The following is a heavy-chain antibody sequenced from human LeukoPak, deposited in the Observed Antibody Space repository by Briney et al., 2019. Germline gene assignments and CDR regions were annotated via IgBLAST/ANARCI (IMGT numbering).Heavy chain of an antibody. CDR1: GFKFDDFA. CDR2: ISWNSAFT. CDR3: ENYMYCSGVSSNSFDAYDF. V-gene: IGHV3-9*01. D-gene: IGHD2-15*01. J-gene: IGHJ3*01. Sequence: GRSLRLSCAASGFKFDDFALNWVRQVPGKGLEWVSGISWNSAFTGYADSVKGRFTISRDNAKKSLYLQMQSLRSEDTALYFCENYMYCSGVSSNSFDAYDFWGQGTMVTASS.